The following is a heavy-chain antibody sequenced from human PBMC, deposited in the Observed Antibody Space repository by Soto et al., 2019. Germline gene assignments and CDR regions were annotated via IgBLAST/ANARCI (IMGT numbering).Heavy chain of an antibody. CDR1: GFTVSSNY. CDR2: IYSGGST. V-gene: IGHV3-66*01. Sequence: GSLRLSCAASGFTVSSNYMSWVRQAPGKGLEWVSVIYSGGSTYYADSVKGRFTISRDNSKNTLYLQMNSLRAEDTAVYYCARDSWEAYYYYYYMDVWGKGTTVTVSS. D-gene: IGHD1-26*01. J-gene: IGHJ6*03. CDR3: ARDSWEAYYYYYYMDV.